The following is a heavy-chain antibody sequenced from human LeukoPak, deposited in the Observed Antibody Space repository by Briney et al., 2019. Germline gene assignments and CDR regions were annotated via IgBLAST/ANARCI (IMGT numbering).Heavy chain of an antibody. CDR1: GGTFHNYA. J-gene: IGHJ4*02. CDR3: ATGTGGYSYGYGHFDY. V-gene: IGHV1-69*13. D-gene: IGHD5-18*01. Sequence: SVXXSCHASGGTFHNYAITWVRQAPGQGLEWMGGIIPIFGTANYTQKFQGRVTITSDESTSTADMELRSLRSEDTAVYYCATGTGGYSYGYGHFDYWGQGTLVTVSS. CDR2: IIPIFGTA.